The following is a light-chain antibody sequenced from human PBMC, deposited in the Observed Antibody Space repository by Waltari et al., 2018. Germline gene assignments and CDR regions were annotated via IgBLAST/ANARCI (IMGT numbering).Light chain of an antibody. CDR1: SSNIRAGHD. CDR3: QSYDNSLSGSRV. Sequence: QSVLTQPPSVSGAPGQRVTISCTGSSSNIRAGHDVHWDQQLPGTAPKLLIYANSNRPSGVPDRFSGSKSSTSASLAITGLQAEDEADYYCQSYDNSLSGSRVFGGGTKLTVL. J-gene: IGLJ3*02. CDR2: ANS. V-gene: IGLV1-40*01.